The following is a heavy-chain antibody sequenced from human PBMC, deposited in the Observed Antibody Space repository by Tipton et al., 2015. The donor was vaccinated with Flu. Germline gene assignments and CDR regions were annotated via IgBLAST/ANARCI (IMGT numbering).Heavy chain of an antibody. V-gene: IGHV4-38-2*01. CDR2: IHRYGTT. CDR3: ARSYIGFPHIY. J-gene: IGHJ4*02. Sequence: GLVKPSETLSLSCAVSGDSISTNHWTWIRQPPGKGLEWIATIHRYGTTYYNPSLKSRVTISIDTSKNQFSLEMRSVTAADMAVYYCARSYIGFPHIYWGQGRLVTASS. CDR1: GDSISTNH. D-gene: IGHD3-10*01.